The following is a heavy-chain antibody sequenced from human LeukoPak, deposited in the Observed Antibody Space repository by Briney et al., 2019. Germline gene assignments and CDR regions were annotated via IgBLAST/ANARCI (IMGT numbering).Heavy chain of an antibody. CDR2: IYHGGNT. CDR3: ARSGVSGGYYYLNY. V-gene: IGHV4-59*02. Sequence: ATLSLTCTVSGLSVSSDYRSWIRQPPGKGLEWIRFIYHGGNTNYNPSLKGRFTISVDTSKNEFSLKLSSVTTADTAVYYCARSGVSGGYYYLNYWGQGTLVTVSS. CDR1: GLSVSSDY. D-gene: IGHD3-22*01. J-gene: IGHJ4*02.